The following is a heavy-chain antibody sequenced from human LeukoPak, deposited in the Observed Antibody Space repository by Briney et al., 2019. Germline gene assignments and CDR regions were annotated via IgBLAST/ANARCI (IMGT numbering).Heavy chain of an antibody. CDR3: ALSRGTVLTPHDY. J-gene: IGHJ4*02. V-gene: IGHV3-23*01. Sequence: PGGSLRLSCAASGFTFSSYAMSWVRQAPGKGLDWVSAISGSAGGTFYADSLKGRFTISRDNSRSTLYLQMNSLRAEDTAVYYCALSRGTVLTPHDYWGQGTLVTVSS. D-gene: IGHD4-23*01. CDR1: GFTFSSYA. CDR2: ISGSAGGT.